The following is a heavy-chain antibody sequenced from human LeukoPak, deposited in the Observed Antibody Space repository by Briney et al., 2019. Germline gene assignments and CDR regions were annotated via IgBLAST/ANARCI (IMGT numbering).Heavy chain of an antibody. V-gene: IGHV4-30-4*08. J-gene: IGHJ4*02. CDR1: GGSISSGDYY. D-gene: IGHD2-2*02. CDR2: IYYSGST. CDR3: ARDPAPGYCSSTSCYTPYYFDY. Sequence: SQTLSLTCTVSGGSISSGDYYWSWIRQPPGKGLEWIGYIYYSGSTYYNPSLKSRVTISVDTSKNQFSLKLSSVTAADTAVYYCARDPAPGYCSSTSCYTPYYFDYWGQGTLVIVSS.